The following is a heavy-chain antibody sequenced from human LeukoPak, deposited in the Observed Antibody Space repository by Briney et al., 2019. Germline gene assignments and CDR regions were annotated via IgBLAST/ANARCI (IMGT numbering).Heavy chain of an antibody. CDR3: ARERGDRAGYFDL. V-gene: IGHV4-59*01. CDR2: IYYSGST. D-gene: IGHD4-17*01. CDR1: GGSISSYY. J-gene: IGHJ2*01. Sequence: PSETLSLTCTVSGGSISSYYWSWIRQPPGKGLEWIGYIYYSGSTNYNPFLKSRVTISVDTSKNQFSLKLSSVTAADTAVYYCARERGDRAGYFDLWGRGTLVTVSS.